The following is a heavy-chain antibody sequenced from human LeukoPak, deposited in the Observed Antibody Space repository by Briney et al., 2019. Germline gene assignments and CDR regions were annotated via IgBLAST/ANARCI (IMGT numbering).Heavy chain of an antibody. J-gene: IGHJ6*03. Sequence: PSQTLSLTCTVSGGSISSGSYYWSWIRQPAGKGLEWIGRIYTSGSTNYNPSLKSRVTISVDTSKNHFSLKVNSVTAADTAVYYCARAPGSDYYPYYYMDVWGKGTTVTVSS. CDR2: IYTSGST. CDR3: ARAPGSDYYPYYYMDV. CDR1: GGSISSGSYY. D-gene: IGHD4-17*01. V-gene: IGHV4-61*02.